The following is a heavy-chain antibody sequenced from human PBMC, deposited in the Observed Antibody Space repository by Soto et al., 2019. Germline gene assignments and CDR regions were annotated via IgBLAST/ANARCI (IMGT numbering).Heavy chain of an antibody. V-gene: IGHV4-30-2*01. CDR2: TDHSGSA. Sequence: SETLSLTCTVSGGSISSGDYSWSWIRQPPGKGLEWIGYTDHSGSAYYNPSLKSRVSISVDRSKNQFSLKLSSVTAADTAVYYCARAYDSSGYHDALDIWGQGTMVTVSS. J-gene: IGHJ3*02. CDR3: ARAYDSSGYHDALDI. D-gene: IGHD3-22*01. CDR1: GGSISSGDYS.